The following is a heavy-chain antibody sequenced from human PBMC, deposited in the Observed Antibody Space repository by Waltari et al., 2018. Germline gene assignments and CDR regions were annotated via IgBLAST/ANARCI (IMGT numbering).Heavy chain of an antibody. J-gene: IGHJ6*02. CDR2: INSDWGSR. D-gene: IGHD3-22*01. Sequence: EEQLVESGGGLAQPGESLRLSCAASGFTFSRYWMDWVRQAPGRGLVWVERINSDWGSRTYAESLKGRFTISRDNAKNTRDVQMKRLRAEDTAVYSCARVATKTYSSPVPGRPYYYGMDVWGQGTTVTVSS. CDR1: GFTFSRYW. V-gene: IGHV3-74*01. CDR3: ARVATKTYSSPVPGRPYYYGMDV.